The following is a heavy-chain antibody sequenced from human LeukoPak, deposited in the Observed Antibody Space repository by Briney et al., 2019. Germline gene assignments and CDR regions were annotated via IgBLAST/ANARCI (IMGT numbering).Heavy chain of an antibody. CDR2: IYHSGDT. D-gene: IGHD3-9*01. V-gene: IGHV4-34*01. Sequence: SETLSLTCTVSGDSFSSYYWSWIRQPPGKGLEWIGEIYHSGDTNYNPSLKSRVTISVDTSKNQFSLKLSSVTAADTAVYYCARSDILTGYRFDYWGQGTLVTVSS. CDR3: ARSDILTGYRFDY. CDR1: GDSFSSYY. J-gene: IGHJ4*02.